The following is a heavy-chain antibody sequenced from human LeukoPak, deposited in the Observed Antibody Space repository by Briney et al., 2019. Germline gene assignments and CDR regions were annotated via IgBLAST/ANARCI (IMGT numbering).Heavy chain of an antibody. CDR2: ISWDGGST. Sequence: QPGGSLRLSCAASGFTFDDYAMHWVRQAPGKGLEWVSLISWDGGSTYYADSVKGRFTISRDNSKNSLYLQMNSLRAEDTALYYCAKDKEDYDFWSGYYMDVWGKGTTVTVSS. J-gene: IGHJ6*03. CDR3: AKDKEDYDFWSGYYMDV. D-gene: IGHD3-3*01. V-gene: IGHV3-43D*03. CDR1: GFTFDDYA.